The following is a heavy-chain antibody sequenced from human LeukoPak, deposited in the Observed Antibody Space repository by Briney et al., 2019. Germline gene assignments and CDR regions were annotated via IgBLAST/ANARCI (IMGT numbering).Heavy chain of an antibody. CDR2: ISGSGGST. J-gene: IGHJ4*02. D-gene: IGHD3-3*01. CDR3: AKDLDRITIFGVVIGEAFDY. CDR1: GFTFSSYA. Sequence: GGSLRLSCAASGFTFSSYAMSSVRQAPGKGLEWVSAISGSGGSTYYAGSVKVRFTISRGNSKNTLYLKMNSLRAEDTAVYYCAKDLDRITIFGVVIGEAFDYWGQGTLVTVSS. V-gene: IGHV3-23*01.